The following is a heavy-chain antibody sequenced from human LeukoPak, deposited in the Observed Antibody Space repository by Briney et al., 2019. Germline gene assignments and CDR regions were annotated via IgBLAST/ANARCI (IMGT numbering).Heavy chain of an antibody. J-gene: IGHJ2*01. V-gene: IGHV3-7*01. Sequence: GGSLRLSCAASGFTFSSYWMSWVSQAPGKGLEWVANIKQDGSEKYYVDSVKGRFTISRDNAKNSLYLQMNSLRAEDTAVYYCARVNTMVRGVIKDPYWYFDLWGRGTLVTVSS. CDR2: IKQDGSEK. CDR3: ARVNTMVRGVIKDPYWYFDL. D-gene: IGHD3-10*01. CDR1: GFTFSSYW.